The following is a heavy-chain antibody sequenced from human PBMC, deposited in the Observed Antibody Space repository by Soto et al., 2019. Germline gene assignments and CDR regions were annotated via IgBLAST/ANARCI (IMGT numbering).Heavy chain of an antibody. V-gene: IGHV4-34*01. CDR3: AKRGGGSGNSDYYYYGMDV. CDR2: INHSGST. J-gene: IGHJ6*02. Sequence: SETLSLTCAGYGGSFRGYYWSGIRQSPGKGLEWIGEINHSGSTNYNPSLKSRVTISVDTSKNQFSLKLSSVTAADTAVYYCAKRGGGSGNSDYYYYGMDVWGQGTTVT. CDR1: GGSFRGYY. D-gene: IGHD3-10*01.